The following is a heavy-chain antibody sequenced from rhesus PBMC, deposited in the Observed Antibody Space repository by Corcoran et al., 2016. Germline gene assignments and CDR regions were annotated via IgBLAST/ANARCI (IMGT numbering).Heavy chain of an antibody. CDR2: IYGSGGGT. J-gene: IGHJ4*01. V-gene: IGHV4-106*01. CDR3: ARDHYEDDYGYYYTLDY. D-gene: IGHD3-9*01. Sequence: QVQLQESGPGLVKPSETLSLTCAVSGGSISDDYYWSWIRQPPGKGLEWIGYIYGSGGGTNYNPSLKNRVTISIEPSKNQFSLKLSSVTAADTAVYYCARDHYEDDYGYYYTLDYWGQGVLVTVSS. CDR1: GGSISDDYY.